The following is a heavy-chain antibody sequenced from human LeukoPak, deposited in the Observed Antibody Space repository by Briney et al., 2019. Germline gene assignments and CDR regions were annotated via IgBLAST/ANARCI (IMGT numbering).Heavy chain of an antibody. CDR1: GGSISSYY. J-gene: IGHJ4*02. Sequence: SETLSLTCTVSGGSISSYYWSWIRQPPGKGLEWTGYIYYSGSTNYNPSLKSRVTISRDTSKNQFSLKLTSVTAADTAVYYCASTHSSGKSDYWGQGTLVTVSS. V-gene: IGHV4-59*01. CDR3: ASTHSSGKSDY. D-gene: IGHD3-10*01. CDR2: IYYSGST.